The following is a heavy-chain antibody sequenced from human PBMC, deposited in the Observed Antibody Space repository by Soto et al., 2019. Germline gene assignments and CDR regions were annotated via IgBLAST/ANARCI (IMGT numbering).Heavy chain of an antibody. CDR1: GYTFPSYA. J-gene: IGHJ4*02. Sequence: QVQLVQSGAEVKKTGASVKVSCKASGYTFPSYAISCVRQAHGQGLEWMGWIRAYNGNTNYAQKIQGRVTMNTDTSTSTAYMELRSLRSDDTAVYYCARDAPPEDYWGQGNLVTVAS. CDR3: ARDAPPEDY. V-gene: IGHV1-18*01. CDR2: IRAYNGNT.